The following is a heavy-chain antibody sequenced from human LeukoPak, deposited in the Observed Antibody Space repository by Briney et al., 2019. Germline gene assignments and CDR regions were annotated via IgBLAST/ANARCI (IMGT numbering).Heavy chain of an antibody. J-gene: IGHJ4*02. D-gene: IGHD5/OR15-5a*01. V-gene: IGHV3-7*01. CDR2: ISRDGNAE. CDR3: GRDSVCCSFVISLVL. CDR1: GFSFSSYP. Sequence: GGSLKLSCEGTGFSFSSYPMNWVRQAPGKGLEWVSHISRDGNAESTVDAPRGRFATSRDNAKNTVFLLINSLRVEDTAVYYCGRDSVCCSFVISLVLWRRGALVSVSS.